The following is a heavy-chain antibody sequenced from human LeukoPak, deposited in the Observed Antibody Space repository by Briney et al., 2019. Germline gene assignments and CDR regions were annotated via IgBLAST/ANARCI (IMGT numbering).Heavy chain of an antibody. J-gene: IGHJ4*02. D-gene: IGHD3-22*01. CDR2: IKQDGSEK. Sequence: GGSLRLSCAASGFTFSSYWMSWVRQAPGKGLEWVANIKQDGSEKYYVDSVKGRFTISRDNAKNSLYLQMNSLRVEDTAVYYCATGATPYYYDSSGYRSDYWGQGTLVTVSS. V-gene: IGHV3-7*01. CDR1: GFTFSSYW. CDR3: ATGATPYYYDSSGYRSDY.